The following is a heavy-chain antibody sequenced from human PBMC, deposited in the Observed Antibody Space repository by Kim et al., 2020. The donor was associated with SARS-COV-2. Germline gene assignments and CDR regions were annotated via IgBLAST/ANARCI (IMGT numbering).Heavy chain of an antibody. V-gene: IGHV1-69*13. CDR1: GGTFSSYA. CDR2: IIPIFGTA. Sequence: SVKVSCKASGGTFSSYAISWVRQAPGQGLEWMGGIIPIFGTANYAQKFQGRVTITADESTSTAYMELSSLRSEDTAVYYCARSVYDFWGGGNWFDPWGQGTLVTVSS. CDR3: ARSVYDFWGGGNWFDP. J-gene: IGHJ5*02. D-gene: IGHD3-3*01.